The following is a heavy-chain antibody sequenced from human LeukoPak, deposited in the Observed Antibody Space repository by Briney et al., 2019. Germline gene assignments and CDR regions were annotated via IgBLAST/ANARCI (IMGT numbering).Heavy chain of an antibody. J-gene: IGHJ4*02. D-gene: IGHD6-19*01. Sequence: ASVKVSCKASGYTFTSYDINWVRQATGQGLEWMGWMNPNSGNTGYAQKFQGRVTMTRNTSISTAYMELSSLRPEDTAVYYCARGKSPRWYSSGWSLRSPIGYWGQGTMVTVSS. CDR3: ARGKSPRWYSSGWSLRSPIGY. CDR1: GYTFTSYD. V-gene: IGHV1-8*01. CDR2: MNPNSGNT.